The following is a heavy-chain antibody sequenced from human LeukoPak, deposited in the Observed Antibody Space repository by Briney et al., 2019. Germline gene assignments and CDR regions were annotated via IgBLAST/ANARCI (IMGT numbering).Heavy chain of an antibody. D-gene: IGHD3-22*01. J-gene: IGHJ4*02. CDR2: IRSKANSYAT. V-gene: IGHV3-73*01. CDR3: TRYYDSSGYYDAFDY. CDR1: GFTFSGSA. Sequence: GGSLRLSCAASGFTFSGSAMHWVRQASGKGLEWVGRIRSKANSYATAYAASVKGRFTISRDDSKNTAYLQMNSPKTEDTAVYYCTRYYDSSGYYDAFDYWGQGTLVTVSS.